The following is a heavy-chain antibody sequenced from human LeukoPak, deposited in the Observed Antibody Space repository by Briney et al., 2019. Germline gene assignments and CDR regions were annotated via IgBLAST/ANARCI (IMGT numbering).Heavy chain of an antibody. Sequence: GESLQISCKGSGYSFTSYWIGWVRQMPGKGLEWMGIIYPGDSDTRYSPSFQGQVTISADRSISTAYLQWSSLKASDTAMYYCARYYGGNSGYYYGMDVWGQGTTVTVSS. D-gene: IGHD4-23*01. CDR1: GYSFTSYW. J-gene: IGHJ6*02. CDR2: IYPGDSDT. V-gene: IGHV5-51*01. CDR3: ARYYGGNSGYYYGMDV.